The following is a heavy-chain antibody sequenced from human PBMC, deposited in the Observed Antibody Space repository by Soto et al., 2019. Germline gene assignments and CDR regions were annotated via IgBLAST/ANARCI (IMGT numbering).Heavy chain of an antibody. Sequence: PGVSLRLSCAASGFTFRSYGMHWVRQAPGKGLEWVAVISYDGTNKYYPDSVKGRFTISRDNSKNTLYLQMSSLRPEDTAVYYCAKNRLANSPYYFYYYGMDVWGQGTTVTVSS. J-gene: IGHJ6*02. CDR3: AKNRLANSPYYFYYYGMDV. D-gene: IGHD6-25*01. V-gene: IGHV3-30*18. CDR1: GFTFRSYG. CDR2: ISYDGTNK.